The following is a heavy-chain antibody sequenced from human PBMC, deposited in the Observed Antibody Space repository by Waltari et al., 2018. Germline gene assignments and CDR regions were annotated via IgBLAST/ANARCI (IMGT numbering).Heavy chain of an antibody. CDR2: ISAYNGNT. J-gene: IGHJ6*02. CDR1: GYTFTSYG. V-gene: IGHV1-18*01. Sequence: QVQLVQSGAEVKKPGASVKVSCKASGYTFTSYGISWVRQAPGQGLEWMGWISAYNGNTNYAQKLQGRVTMTTDTSTSTAYMEMRSLRSDDTAGYYCARLPHIVVVTDEGFYGMDVWGQGTTVTVSS. D-gene: IGHD2-21*02. CDR3: ARLPHIVVVTDEGFYGMDV.